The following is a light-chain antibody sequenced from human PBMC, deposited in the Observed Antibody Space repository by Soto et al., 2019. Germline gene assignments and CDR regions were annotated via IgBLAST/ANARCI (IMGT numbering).Light chain of an antibody. CDR2: GAS. Sequence: EIVMTQSPGTLSVSPGERATLSCRASQSVSSNFLAWYQEKPGQAPRLLIYGASSRATGIPDRFSGSGSGTDFTLTISRLEPEDFAVYYCRQYGRSLEFAFGGGTKVDNK. V-gene: IGKV3-20*01. CDR1: QSVSSNF. J-gene: IGKJ4*01. CDR3: RQYGRSLEFA.